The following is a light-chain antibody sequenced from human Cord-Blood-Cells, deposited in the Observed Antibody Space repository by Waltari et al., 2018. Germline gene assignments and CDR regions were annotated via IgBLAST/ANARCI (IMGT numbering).Light chain of an antibody. J-gene: IGLJ3*02. CDR1: SSDVGSYNL. CDR2: EGS. CDR3: CSYAGSSTWV. V-gene: IGLV2-23*01. Sequence: QSALTQPASVSGSPGQSITISCTGTSSDVGSYNLVSWYQQHPGKAHKLMIYEGSKRSSGVSNRFSGYKSGNTASLTISGLQAEDEADYYCCSYAGSSTWVFGGGTKLTVL.